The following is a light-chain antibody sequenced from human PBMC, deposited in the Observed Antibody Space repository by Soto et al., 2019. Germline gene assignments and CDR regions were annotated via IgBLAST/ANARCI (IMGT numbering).Light chain of an antibody. V-gene: IGKV3-11*01. J-gene: IGKJ2*01. CDR3: QQRSNWPPYT. CDR1: QSVRSY. Sequence: EIVLTPSPATLSLSTGESATISCRASQSVRSYLAWYQQQPGQAPRLLIYDASNRATGIPARFSGSVSGTDFTLTISSLEPEDFAVYYWQQRSNWPPYTFGQGTKLE. CDR2: DAS.